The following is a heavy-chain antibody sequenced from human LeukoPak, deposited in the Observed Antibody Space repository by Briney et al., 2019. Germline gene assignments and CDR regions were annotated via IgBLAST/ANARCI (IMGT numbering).Heavy chain of an antibody. J-gene: IGHJ4*02. Sequence: ASVKVSCKASGYTFTSYYMHWVRQAPGQGLEWMGIINPSGGSTSYAQKFQGRVTMTRDMSTSTVYMELSSLRSEDTAVYYRARDGYEMATTRGGNFDYWGQGTLVTVSS. D-gene: IGHD5-24*01. CDR3: ARDGYEMATTRGGNFDY. CDR2: INPSGGST. CDR1: GYTFTSYY. V-gene: IGHV1-46*01.